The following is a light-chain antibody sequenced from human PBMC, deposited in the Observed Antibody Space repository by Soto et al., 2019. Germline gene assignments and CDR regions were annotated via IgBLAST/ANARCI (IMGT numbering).Light chain of an antibody. J-gene: IGLJ2*01. Sequence: QSVLPQPPSASGSPGQSVTIPCTGTSSDLGGYNYFSWYQQHPGKAPKLMIYEVSKGPSGVPDRFSGSKSGNTASLTVSGLQAEDEADCYCSSYAGSNNLVFGGGTKLTVL. V-gene: IGLV2-8*01. CDR2: EVS. CDR1: SSDLGGYNY. CDR3: SSYAGSNNLV.